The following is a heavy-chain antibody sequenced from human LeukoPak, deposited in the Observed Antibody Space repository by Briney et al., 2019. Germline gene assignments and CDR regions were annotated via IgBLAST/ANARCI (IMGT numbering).Heavy chain of an antibody. J-gene: IGHJ3*01. CDR3: VRHKRHGSGRQIDAVDV. CDR2: IYFIGST. V-gene: IGHV4-39*01. D-gene: IGHD3-10*01. CDR1: GASISSESYY. Sequence: PSETLSLTCTVAGASISSESYYWGWIRQPPGKRLEWIGSIYFIGSTYYNPSLKSRVTASLDTPNNQFSLKLSSATAADTAVYYCVRHKRHGSGRQIDAVDVWGQGTMVIVSS.